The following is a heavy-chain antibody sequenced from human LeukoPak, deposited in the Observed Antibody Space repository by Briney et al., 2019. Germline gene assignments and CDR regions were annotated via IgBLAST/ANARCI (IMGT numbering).Heavy chain of an antibody. D-gene: IGHD4-11*01. CDR1: GYTFTSYA. V-gene: IGHV1-3*01. Sequence: ASVKVSCKASGYTFTSYAMHWVRQAPGQRLEWMGWINAGNGNTKYSQKFQGRVTITRDTSASTAYMELSSLRSEDTAVYYCARDATVTTVGRGWGQGTLVTVSS. CDR3: ARDATVTTVGRG. CDR2: INAGNGNT. J-gene: IGHJ4*02.